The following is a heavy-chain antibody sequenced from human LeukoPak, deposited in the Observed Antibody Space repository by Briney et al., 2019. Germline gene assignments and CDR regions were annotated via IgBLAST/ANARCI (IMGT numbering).Heavy chain of an antibody. CDR3: ARGKATMIVVVPDAFDI. Sequence: GGSLRLSCAASGFTFSDYYMAWIRQAPGKGLGWMSYITDSGSSTYYAESVKGRFTISRDNAKNSLFLQMNSLRAEDTAVYYCARGKATMIVVVPDAFDIWGQGTMVTVSS. V-gene: IGHV3-11*01. D-gene: IGHD3-22*01. CDR1: GFTFSDYY. J-gene: IGHJ3*02. CDR2: ITDSGSST.